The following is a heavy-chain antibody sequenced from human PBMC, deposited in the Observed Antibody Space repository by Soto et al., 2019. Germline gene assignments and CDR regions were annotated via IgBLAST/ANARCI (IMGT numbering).Heavy chain of an antibody. CDR2: IKTDASIT. V-gene: IGHV3-74*01. Sequence: LRLSCAASGFAFSSYWMNWARQVPGKGLVWVSSIKTDASITTYADSVKGRFTISRDNSKNTLYLQMNSLRAEDTAVYYCAKDHTLAAAADYWGQGTLVTVSS. CDR1: GFAFSSYW. J-gene: IGHJ4*02. D-gene: IGHD6-13*01. CDR3: AKDHTLAAAADY.